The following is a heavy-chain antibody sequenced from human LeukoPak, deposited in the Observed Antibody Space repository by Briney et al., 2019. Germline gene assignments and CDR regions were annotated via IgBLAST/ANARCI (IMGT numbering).Heavy chain of an antibody. J-gene: IGHJ1*01. D-gene: IGHD3-22*01. CDR3: AKEDVVVITIRYFQH. CDR1: ALAFSDHG. CDR2: ISYDGSNK. Sequence: GGSLRLSCAASALAFSDHGMHWVRQAPGKGPEWVAVISYDGSNKYYADSVKGRFTISRDNSKNTLYLQMNSLRTEDTAIYYCAKEDVVVITIRYFQHWGQGTLVTVSS. V-gene: IGHV3-30*18.